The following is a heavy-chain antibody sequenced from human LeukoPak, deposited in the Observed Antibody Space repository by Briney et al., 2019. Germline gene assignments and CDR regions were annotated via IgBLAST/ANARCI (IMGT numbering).Heavy chain of an antibody. CDR2: MKQDGSEK. CDR1: GFTFSSYE. J-gene: IGHJ6*03. D-gene: IGHD6-13*01. V-gene: IGHV3-7*04. Sequence: PGGSLRLSCAASGFTFSSYEMNWVRQAPGKGLEWVANMKQDGSEKYYVDSVKGRFTISRDNAKNSLYLEMNSLRAEDTAVYYCARGRSSWYLGSKREGYYMDVWGKGTTVTVSS. CDR3: ARGRSSWYLGSKREGYYMDV.